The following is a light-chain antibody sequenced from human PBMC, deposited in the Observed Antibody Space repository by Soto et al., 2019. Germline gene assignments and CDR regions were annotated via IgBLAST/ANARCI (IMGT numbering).Light chain of an antibody. CDR1: QRIVSS. V-gene: IGKV3-11*01. CDR2: GDS. J-gene: IGKJ3*01. Sequence: EMVLTQSPATLSLSPGERATLSCGASQRIVSSLAWYQQKAGQAPRLLIYGDSTRAAGVPARFSGSGSGTDFTLTISGLETEDFAVYFCLHRNNWPPRFTFGPGTAV. CDR3: LHRNNWPPRFT.